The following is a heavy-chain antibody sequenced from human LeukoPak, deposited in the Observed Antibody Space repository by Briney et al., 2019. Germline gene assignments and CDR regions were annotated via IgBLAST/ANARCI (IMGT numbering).Heavy chain of an antibody. D-gene: IGHD2-2*01. J-gene: IGHJ4*02. CDR1: GYTFTSYG. CDR3: ARDPCSRTSCYLNYFDY. Sequence: GASVKVSCKASGYTFTSYGISWVRQAPGQGLEWMGWISAYNGNTNYAQKLQGRVTMTTDTSTSTAYMELRSLRSDDTAVYYCARDPCSRTSCYLNYFDYWGQGTLVTVSS. CDR2: ISAYNGNT. V-gene: IGHV1-18*01.